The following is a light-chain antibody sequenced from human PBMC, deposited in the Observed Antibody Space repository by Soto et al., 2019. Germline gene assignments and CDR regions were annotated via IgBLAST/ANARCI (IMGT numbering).Light chain of an antibody. Sequence: QSALTQPASVSGSPGQSITISCTGTSSDVGSYNLVSWYQQHPGKAPKLMIYEGSKRPSGVSNRFSGSKSGNTASLTISGLQAEDEADYYCCSYARSGTLFVGGTKLTVL. J-gene: IGLJ2*01. CDR3: CSYARSGTL. V-gene: IGLV2-23*01. CDR2: EGS. CDR1: SSDVGSYNL.